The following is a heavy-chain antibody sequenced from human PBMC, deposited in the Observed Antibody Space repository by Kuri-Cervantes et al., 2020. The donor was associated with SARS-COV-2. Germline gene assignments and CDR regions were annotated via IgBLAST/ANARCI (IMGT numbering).Heavy chain of an antibody. D-gene: IGHD4-11*01. CDR2: MYYTGKS. Sequence: ESLKISCTVSYASMTSFYWSWIRQSPGRGLEWIGYMYYTGKSNYNPSLESRVSMSLAASESRFFLTLTSVTTADTAIYYCASGNDFSLAYWGQGILVTVSS. CDR3: ASGNDFSLAY. V-gene: IGHV4-59*01. J-gene: IGHJ4*02. CDR1: YASMTSFY.